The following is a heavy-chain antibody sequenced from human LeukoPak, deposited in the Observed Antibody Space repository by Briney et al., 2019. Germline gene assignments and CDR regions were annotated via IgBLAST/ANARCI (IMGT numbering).Heavy chain of an antibody. CDR1: GGSISSYY. J-gene: IGHJ3*02. CDR3: ARDPGYYGSGTRGAFDI. CDR2: IYTSGST. V-gene: IGHV4-4*07. D-gene: IGHD3-10*01. Sequence: PSETLSLTCTVSGGSISSYYWSWIRQPAGKGLEWIGRIYTSGSTNYNPSLKSRVTMSVDTSKNQFSLKLSSVTAADTAVYYCARDPGYYGSGTRGAFDIWGQGTMVTASS.